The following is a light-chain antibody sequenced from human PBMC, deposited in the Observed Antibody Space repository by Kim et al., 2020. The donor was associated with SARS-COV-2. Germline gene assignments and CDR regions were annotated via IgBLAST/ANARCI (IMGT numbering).Light chain of an antibody. Sequence: SPGARATLSCSASQSVSSSYLAWYQQKPGQAPRLLIYGASTRATGIPDRFSGSGSGPDFTLTISRLEPEDFAVYYCQQYGSSSYTFGQGTKVDIK. J-gene: IGKJ2*01. CDR2: GAS. V-gene: IGKV3-20*01. CDR3: QQYGSSSYT. CDR1: QSVSSSY.